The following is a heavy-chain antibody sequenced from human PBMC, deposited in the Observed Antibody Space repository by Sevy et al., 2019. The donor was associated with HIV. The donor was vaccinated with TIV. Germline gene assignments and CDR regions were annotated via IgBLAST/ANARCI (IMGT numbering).Heavy chain of an antibody. D-gene: IGHD5-12*01. CDR2: INPNSGGT. V-gene: IGHV1-2*02. Sequence: ASVKVSCKASGYTFTGYYMHWVRQAPGQGLEWMGWINPNSGGTNYAQKFQGRVTMTRDTSISTAYMGLSRLRSADTAVYYCAREVVATLFSDYFDYWGQGTLVTVSS. J-gene: IGHJ4*02. CDR1: GYTFTGYY. CDR3: AREVVATLFSDYFDY.